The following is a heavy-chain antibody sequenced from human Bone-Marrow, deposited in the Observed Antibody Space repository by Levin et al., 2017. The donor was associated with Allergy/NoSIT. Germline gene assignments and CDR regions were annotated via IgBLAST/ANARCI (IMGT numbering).Heavy chain of an antibody. CDR3: ARNVPVTDPGY. Sequence: GGSLRLSCAASGFTVNNNYMTWVRQAPGKGLEWVSLIYSVGSTYYADSVKGRFTISRDSSKNTVYLQMNNLRAEDTAVYYCARNVPVTDPGYWGQGTLVTVSS. CDR2: IYSVGST. V-gene: IGHV3-53*01. D-gene: IGHD3-10*02. CDR1: GFTVNNNY. J-gene: IGHJ4*02.